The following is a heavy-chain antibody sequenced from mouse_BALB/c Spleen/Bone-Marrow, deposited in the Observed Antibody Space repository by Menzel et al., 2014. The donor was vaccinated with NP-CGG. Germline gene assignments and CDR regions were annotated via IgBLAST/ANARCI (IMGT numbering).Heavy chain of an antibody. V-gene: IGHV1-5*01. Sequence: VQLQQSGTVLARPGASVKMSCKASGYTFTSYWMHWVKQRPGQGLEWIGAIYPGNSDTSYNQKFKGKAKLTAVTSTSTAYMDLSRLTNEDSAVYYCTRGITTVVATRAMDYWGQGTSVTVSS. J-gene: IGHJ4*01. CDR1: GYTFTSYW. CDR2: IYPGNSDT. D-gene: IGHD1-1*01. CDR3: TRGITTVVATRAMDY.